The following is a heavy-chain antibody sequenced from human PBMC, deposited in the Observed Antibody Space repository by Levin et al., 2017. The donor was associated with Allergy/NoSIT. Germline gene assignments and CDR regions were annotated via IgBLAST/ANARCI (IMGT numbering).Heavy chain of an antibody. CDR3: AKFAALRGGSNWFDP. J-gene: IGHJ5*02. CDR2: IYYSGNT. Sequence: SQTLSLTCTVSGGSINNYYWSWIRQPPGKGLEWIGYIYYSGNTKYNPSLKNRVTMSVDTSKNQFSLKLSSVTAADTAVYYCAKFAALRGGSNWFDPWGQGTLVTVSS. V-gene: IGHV4-59*01. CDR1: GGSINNYY. D-gene: IGHD3-16*01.